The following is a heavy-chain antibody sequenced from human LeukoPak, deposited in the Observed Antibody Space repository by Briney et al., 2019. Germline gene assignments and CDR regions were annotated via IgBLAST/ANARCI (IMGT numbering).Heavy chain of an antibody. Sequence: PGGSLGLSCAASGFTFSTFELNWVRQAPGKGLEWVPSISSSSSYIYYADSVKGRFTISRDNAKNSLYLQMNSLRAEDTAVYYCARGCGGDCYDAFDIWGQGTMVTVSS. CDR1: GFTFSTFE. CDR2: ISSSSSYI. CDR3: ARGCGGDCYDAFDI. J-gene: IGHJ3*02. D-gene: IGHD2-21*02. V-gene: IGHV3-21*01.